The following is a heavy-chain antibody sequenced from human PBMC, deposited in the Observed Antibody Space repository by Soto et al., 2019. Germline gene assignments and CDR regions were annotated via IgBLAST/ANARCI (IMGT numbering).Heavy chain of an antibody. CDR1: GFTFSSYG. CDR2: ISYDGSNK. D-gene: IGHD2-15*01. J-gene: IGHJ4*02. Sequence: GGSLRLSCAASGFTFSSYGMHWVRQAPGKGLEWVAVISYDGSNKYYADSVKGRFTISRDNSKNTLYLQMNSLGAEDTAVYYCAKDTTKYCSGGSCYGHFSGWGQGTLVTVSS. V-gene: IGHV3-30*18. CDR3: AKDTTKYCSGGSCYGHFSG.